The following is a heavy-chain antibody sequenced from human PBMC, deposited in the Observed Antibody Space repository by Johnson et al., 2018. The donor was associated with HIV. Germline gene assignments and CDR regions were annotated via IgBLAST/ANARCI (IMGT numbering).Heavy chain of an antibody. CDR2: INWNGGNT. CDR1: GFTFDDYG. J-gene: IGHJ3*02. D-gene: IGHD2-21*01. CDR3: AREGCGGDCYVDHAVDS. Sequence: VQLVESGGGLVQPGRSLRLSCAASGFTFDDYGMSWVRLAPGKGLEWVSGINWNGGNTHYAASVKGRFTISRDNSKNSLYLQMNSLRAEDTALYYCAREGCGGDCYVDHAVDSWGKGTMVTASS. V-gene: IGHV3-20*04.